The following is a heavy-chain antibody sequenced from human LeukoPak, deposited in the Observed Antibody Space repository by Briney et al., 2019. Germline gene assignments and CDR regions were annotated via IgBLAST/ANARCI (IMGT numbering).Heavy chain of an antibody. CDR3: ARGGYRIDAFDI. CDR2: ISSSSSYI. Sequence: GGSLRLSCAASGFTFSSYSMNWVRQAPGKGLEWVSSISSSSSYIYYADSVKGRFTISRDNAKNSLYLQMNSLRAEDTAVYYCARGGYRIDAFDIWGQGTMVTVSS. D-gene: IGHD5-18*01. CDR1: GFTFSSYS. J-gene: IGHJ3*02. V-gene: IGHV3-21*01.